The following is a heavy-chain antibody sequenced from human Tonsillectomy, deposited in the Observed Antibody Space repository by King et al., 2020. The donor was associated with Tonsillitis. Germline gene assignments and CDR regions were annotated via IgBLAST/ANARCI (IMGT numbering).Heavy chain of an antibody. D-gene: IGHD2-15*01. J-gene: IGHJ3*02. CDR3: ARGCGGSCHSGSWLNAFDI. CDR1: GYTFSSHY. Sequence: VQLVESGAEVKKPGASVRVSCKTSGYTFSSHYVHWVRQAPGQGLGWMGIVNPVGDSTIYAQRFQGRVTMSRDTSTSTVYMELTSLTSEDTAVYYCARGCGGSCHSGSWLNAFDIWGLGTMVIVS. CDR2: VNPVGDST. V-gene: IGHV1-46*01.